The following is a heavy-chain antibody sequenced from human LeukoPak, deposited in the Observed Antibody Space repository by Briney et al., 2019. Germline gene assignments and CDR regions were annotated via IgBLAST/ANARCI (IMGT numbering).Heavy chain of an antibody. CDR1: GESFSGYY. CDR2: INHSGST. D-gene: IGHD3-16*01. Sequence: SETLSLTCAVYGESFSGYYWSWIRQPPGKGLELIGEINHSGSTNYNPSLKRRVSISVDPCQSQFSFYARSVTAADTADYYCARGIYNDYRRRQGNWFDPWGQGTLVTVSS. CDR3: ARGIYNDYRRRQGNWFDP. J-gene: IGHJ5*02. V-gene: IGHV4-34*01.